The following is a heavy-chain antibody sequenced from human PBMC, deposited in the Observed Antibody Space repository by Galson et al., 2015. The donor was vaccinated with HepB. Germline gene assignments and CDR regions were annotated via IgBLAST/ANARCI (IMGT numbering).Heavy chain of an antibody. CDR3: AMDIVSTLYPYDS. CDR1: GYSLFEAS. CDR2: FDADEGET. J-gene: IGHJ4*02. D-gene: IGHD5/OR15-5a*01. V-gene: IGHV1-24*01. Sequence: SVKVSCKVSGYSLFEASIHWVRQAPGKGLEWMGGFDADEGETIYAQRFQGRVTMTEDTSTDTAYMELNSLISQDTAVYFCAMDIVSTLYPYDSWGQGTLVTVSS.